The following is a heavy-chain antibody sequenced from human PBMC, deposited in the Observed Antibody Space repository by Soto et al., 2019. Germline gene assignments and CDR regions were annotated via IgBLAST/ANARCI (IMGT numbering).Heavy chain of an antibody. J-gene: IGHJ5*02. Sequence: QVQLVQSGAEVKKPGSSVKVSCKASGGTFSSYAISWVRQAPGQGLEWMGGIIPIFGTANYAQKFQGRVTITADESTSTAYMELSSLSSEDTAVYYCARVVGCSGYALGGWFDPWGQGTLVTVSS. CDR2: IIPIFGTA. V-gene: IGHV1-69*01. D-gene: IGHD3-22*01. CDR3: ARVVGCSGYALGGWFDP. CDR1: GGTFSSYA.